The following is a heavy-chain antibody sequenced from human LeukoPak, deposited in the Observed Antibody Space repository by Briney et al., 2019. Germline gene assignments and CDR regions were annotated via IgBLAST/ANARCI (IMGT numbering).Heavy chain of an antibody. J-gene: IGHJ4*02. CDR2: IIPIFGTA. V-gene: IGHV1-69*13. D-gene: IGHD2-15*01. Sequence: SVKVSCKASGGTFSSYAISWVRQXPGQGXEWMGGIIPIFGTANYAQKFQGRVTITADESTSTAYMELSSLRSEDTAVYYCASSSRGGSVVVAATDYWGQGTLVTVSS. CDR3: ASSSRGGSVVVAATDY. CDR1: GGTFSSYA.